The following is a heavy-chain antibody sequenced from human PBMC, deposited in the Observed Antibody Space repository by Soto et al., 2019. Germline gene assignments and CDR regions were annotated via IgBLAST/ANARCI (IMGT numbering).Heavy chain of an antibody. J-gene: IGHJ4*01. CDR3: ARRLSGSSAFDF. D-gene: IGHD2-15*01. CDR1: GGAISSGTYY. CDR2: MYNSGTS. V-gene: IGHV4-31*03. Sequence: QEQLQESGPGLLKPSQTLSLTCSVSGGAISSGTYYWSWIRHRPGKGLQWIGYMYNSGTSSYSPSLKIRSVLSVDTSKNQFSLKLTSVTAADTATYFCARRLSGSSAFDFWGLGILVTVSS.